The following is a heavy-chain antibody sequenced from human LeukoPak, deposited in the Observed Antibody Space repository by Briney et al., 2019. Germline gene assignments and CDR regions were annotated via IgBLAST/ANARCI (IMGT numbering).Heavy chain of an antibody. J-gene: IGHJ4*02. Sequence: GGSLGLSCAASGFTLTNYWMSWVRQAPGKGLEWVANVKQDGSGEYYVDSVKGRFTISRDSAKNSLYLQMNSLGAEDTAVYYCARGDFDCWGQGTLVTVSS. CDR2: VKQDGSGE. V-gene: IGHV3-7*03. CDR3: ARGDFDC. CDR1: GFTLTNYW.